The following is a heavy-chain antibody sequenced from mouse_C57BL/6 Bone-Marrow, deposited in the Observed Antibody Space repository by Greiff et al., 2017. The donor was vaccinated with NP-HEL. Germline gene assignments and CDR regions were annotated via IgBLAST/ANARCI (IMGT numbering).Heavy chain of an antibody. CDR3: ARRDWQYFDY. CDR2: ISSGGSYT. CDR1: GFTFSSYG. D-gene: IGHD4-1*01. Sequence: EVQVVESGGDLVKPGGSLKLSCAASGFTFSSYGMSWVRQTPDKRLEWVATISSGGSYTYYPDSVKGRFTISRDNAKNTLYLQMSSLKSEDTAMYYCARRDWQYFDYWGQGTTLTVPS. J-gene: IGHJ2*01. V-gene: IGHV5-6*01.